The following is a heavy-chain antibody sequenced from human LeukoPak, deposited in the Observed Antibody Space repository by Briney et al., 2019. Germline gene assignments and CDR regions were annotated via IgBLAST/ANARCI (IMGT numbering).Heavy chain of an antibody. D-gene: IGHD3-10*01. CDR2: IYYSGST. J-gene: IGHJ3*02. V-gene: IGHV4-59*01. CDR1: GGSINSYY. CDR3: AREAVGRFGELLPHDAFDI. Sequence: SETLSLTCTVSGGSINSYYWSWIRQPPGKGLEWIGYIYYSGSTNYNPSLKSRVTISVDTSKNQFSLKLSSVTAADTAVYYCAREAVGRFGELLPHDAFDIWGQGTMVTVSS.